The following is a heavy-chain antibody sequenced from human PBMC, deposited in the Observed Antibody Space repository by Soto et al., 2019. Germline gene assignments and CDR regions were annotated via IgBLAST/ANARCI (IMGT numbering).Heavy chain of an antibody. Sequence: QVQLVQSGAEVKKPGSSVKVSCKASGGTFSSYTISWVRQAPGQGLEWMGRIIHILGIANYAQKFQGRVTITADKSTSTAYMELSSLRSEDTAVYYCARDDEQWLSYWGQGTLVTVSS. CDR3: ARDDEQWLSY. V-gene: IGHV1-69*08. D-gene: IGHD6-19*01. CDR1: GGTFSSYT. CDR2: IIHILGIA. J-gene: IGHJ4*02.